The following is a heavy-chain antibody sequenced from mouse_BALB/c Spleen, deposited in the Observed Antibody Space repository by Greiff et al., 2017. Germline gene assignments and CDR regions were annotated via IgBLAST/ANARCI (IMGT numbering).Heavy chain of an antibody. V-gene: IGHV1-80*01. D-gene: IGHD2-2*01. CDR2: IYPGDGDI. CDR1: GYAFSSYW. Sequence: QVQLQQSGAELVRPGSSVKISCKASGYAFSSYWMNWVKQRPGQGLEWIGQIYPGDGDINYNGKFKGKATLTADKSSSTAYMQLSSLTSEDSAVYFCARSTMVTGGYFDYWGQGTTLTVSS. CDR3: ARSTMVTGGYFDY. J-gene: IGHJ2*01.